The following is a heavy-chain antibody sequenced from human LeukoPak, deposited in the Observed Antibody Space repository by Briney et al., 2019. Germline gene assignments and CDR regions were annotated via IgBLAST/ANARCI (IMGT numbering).Heavy chain of an antibody. CDR3: AKDWTTVVTPKGYYFDS. D-gene: IGHD4-23*01. CDR2: ISTTGGST. V-gene: IGHV3-23*01. J-gene: IGHJ4*02. CDR1: GFSFNNYA. Sequence: GSLRLSCAASGFSFNNYAMSWVRQAPGKGLEWVSAISTTGGSTYYADSVKGRFTVSRDNSKNTLSLQMDSLRVEDTALYYCAKDWTTVVTPKGYYFDSWGQGALVTVSS.